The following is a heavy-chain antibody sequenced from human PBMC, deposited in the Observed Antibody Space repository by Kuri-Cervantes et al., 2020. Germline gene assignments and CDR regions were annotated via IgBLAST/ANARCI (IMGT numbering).Heavy chain of an antibody. CDR1: GYTFTSYY. Sequence: ASVKVSCKASGYTFTSYYMHWVRQAPGQGLEWMGIINPSGGSTSYAQKFQGRVTMTRDTSTSTVYMELSSLGSEDTAVYYCARDHSGMVRGVNFDYWGQGTLVTVSS. V-gene: IGHV1-46*01. CDR2: INPSGGST. J-gene: IGHJ4*02. D-gene: IGHD3-10*01. CDR3: ARDHSGMVRGVNFDY.